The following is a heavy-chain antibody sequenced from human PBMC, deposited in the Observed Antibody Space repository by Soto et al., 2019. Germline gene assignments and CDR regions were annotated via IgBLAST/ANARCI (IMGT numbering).Heavy chain of an antibody. D-gene: IGHD2-21*02. Sequence: GASVKVSCKTSRCTFTDYYMHWLRQAPGQGLEWLGWINAKSGGTVYAQKFQGRVTMTRDTSISTAYMKLSGLTSDDTAVYYCARPAYCGGDCYYYFDNWGQGTLVTVSS. CDR2: INAKSGGT. J-gene: IGHJ4*02. CDR3: ARPAYCGGDCYYYFDN. CDR1: RCTFTDYY. V-gene: IGHV1-2*02.